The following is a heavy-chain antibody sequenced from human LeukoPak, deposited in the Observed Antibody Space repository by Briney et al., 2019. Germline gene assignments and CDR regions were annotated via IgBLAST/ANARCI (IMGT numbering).Heavy chain of an antibody. CDR2: INHSGST. V-gene: IGHV4-34*01. J-gene: IGHJ4*02. D-gene: IGHD4-17*01. CDR1: GGSFSGYY. CDR3: ARGAHDGDYYFDY. Sequence: SETLPLTCAVYGGSFSGYYWSWIRQPPGKGLEWIGEINHSGSTNYNPSLKSRVTISVDTSKNQFSLKLSSVTAADTAVYYCARGAHDGDYYFDYWGQGTLVTVSS.